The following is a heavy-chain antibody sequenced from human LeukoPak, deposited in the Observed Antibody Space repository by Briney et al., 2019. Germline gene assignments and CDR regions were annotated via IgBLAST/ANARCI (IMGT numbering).Heavy chain of an antibody. CDR1: GYTFTSYA. V-gene: IGHV1-18*01. J-gene: IGHJ5*02. CDR2: ISAYNGNT. Sequence: ASVKVSCKASGYTFTSYAMNWVRQAPGQGLEWMGWISAYNGNTNYAQKLQGRVTMTTDTSTSTAYMELRSLRSDDTAVYYCARVRVAAAGDVGNWFDPWGQGTLVTVSS. D-gene: IGHD6-13*01. CDR3: ARVRVAAAGDVGNWFDP.